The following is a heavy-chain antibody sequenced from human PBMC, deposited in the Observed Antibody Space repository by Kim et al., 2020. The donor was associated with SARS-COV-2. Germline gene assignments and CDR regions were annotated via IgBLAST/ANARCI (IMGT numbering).Heavy chain of an antibody. CDR3: AREGGYYLYYFDY. D-gene: IGHD3-22*01. V-gene: IGHV3-30-3*01. J-gene: IGHJ4*02. Sequence: GGSLRLSCAASGFTFSSYAMHWVRQAPGKGLEWVAVISYDGSNKYYADSVKGRFTISRDSSKNTLYLQMNSLRAEDTAVYYCAREGGYYLYYFDYWGQGT. CDR1: GFTFSSYA. CDR2: ISYDGSNK.